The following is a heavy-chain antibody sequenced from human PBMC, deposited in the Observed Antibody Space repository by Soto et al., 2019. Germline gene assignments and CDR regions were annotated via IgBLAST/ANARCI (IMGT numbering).Heavy chain of an antibody. CDR2: IYYGGST. J-gene: IGHJ4*02. CDR3: ARMTAPYSYGGSLDY. CDR1: GGSIFGTTYS. Sequence: QLPLQQSGPGLVKPSETLSLTCTVSGGSIFGTTYSWAWVRQTPGMVLEWIGSIYYGGSTYYSPSLKRRVTISVDTSKNQFSLKLSSVTVADTTIYYCARMTAPYSYGGSLDYWGQGTLVTVSS. V-gene: IGHV4-39*01. D-gene: IGHD5-18*01.